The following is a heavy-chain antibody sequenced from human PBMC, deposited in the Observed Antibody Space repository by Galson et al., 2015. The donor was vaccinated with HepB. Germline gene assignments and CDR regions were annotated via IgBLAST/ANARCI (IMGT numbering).Heavy chain of an antibody. D-gene: IGHD5-24*01. V-gene: IGHV1-18*01. CDR2: SSGYNGDT. CDR3: ARGGMATIGGPTFDY. Sequence: SVKVSCKASEGTFSSYAISWVRQAPGQGPEWMGWSSGYNGDTRYAQKFQDRVTMTRDTSAGTAYMELTSLRYDDTAVYYCARGGMATIGGPTFDYWGQGTLVTVSS. CDR1: EGTFSSYA. J-gene: IGHJ4*02.